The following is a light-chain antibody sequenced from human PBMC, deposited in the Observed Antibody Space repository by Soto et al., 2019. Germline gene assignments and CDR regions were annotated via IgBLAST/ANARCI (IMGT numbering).Light chain of an antibody. Sequence: QSALTQPASVSGSPGQSITISCTGTSSDVGGYDYVSWYQQHPGKAPKLMIYDVNNRPSGVSDRFSGSKSGNMASLTISGLQAEDEADYYCTSYSSNNTPYVFGTGTKVTVL. CDR2: DVN. J-gene: IGLJ1*01. CDR3: TSYSSNNTPYV. CDR1: SSDVGGYDY. V-gene: IGLV2-14*03.